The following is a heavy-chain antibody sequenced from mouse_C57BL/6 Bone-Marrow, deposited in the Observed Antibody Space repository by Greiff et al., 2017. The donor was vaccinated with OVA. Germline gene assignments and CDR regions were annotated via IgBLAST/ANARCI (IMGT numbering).Heavy chain of an antibody. Sequence: QVQLQQPGAELVRPGTSVKLSCKASGYTFTSYWMHWVKQRPGQGLEWIGVIDPSDSYTNYNQKFKGKATLTVDTSSSTAYMQLSSLTSEDSAVYYCAKGIYYGYDVAWFAYWGQGTLVTVSA. D-gene: IGHD2-2*01. CDR3: AKGIYYGYDVAWFAY. J-gene: IGHJ3*01. CDR2: IDPSDSYT. V-gene: IGHV1-59*01. CDR1: GYTFTSYW.